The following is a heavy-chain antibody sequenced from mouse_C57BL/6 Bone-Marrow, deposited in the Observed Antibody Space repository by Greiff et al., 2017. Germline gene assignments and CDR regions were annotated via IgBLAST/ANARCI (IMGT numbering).Heavy chain of an antibody. V-gene: IGHV1-4*01. CDR2: INPSSGYT. CDR1: GYTFTSYT. J-gene: IGHJ4*01. CDR3: AETGVWAMDY. D-gene: IGHD4-1*01. Sequence: QVQLKQSGAELARPGASVKMSCKASGYTFTSYTMHWVKQRPGQGLEWIGYINPSSGYTKYNQKFKDKATLTADKSSSTAYMQLSSLTSEDSAVYYCAETGVWAMDYWGQGTSVTVSS.